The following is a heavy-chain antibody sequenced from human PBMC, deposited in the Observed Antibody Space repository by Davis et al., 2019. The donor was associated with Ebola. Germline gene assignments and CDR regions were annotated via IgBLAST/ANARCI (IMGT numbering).Heavy chain of an antibody. D-gene: IGHD3-9*01. V-gene: IGHV3-23*01. J-gene: IGHJ4*02. CDR2: IGTSATP. CDR1: GIPLTNFG. Sequence: ESLKISCTVSGIPLTNFGIRWVRQAPGKGLEWVSTIGTSATPHYPDSVKGRFTVSRDNSRNTVYLQMDSLRAEDTALYYCSTYGFAWYYFANWGQGALVTVSS. CDR3: STYGFAWYYFAN.